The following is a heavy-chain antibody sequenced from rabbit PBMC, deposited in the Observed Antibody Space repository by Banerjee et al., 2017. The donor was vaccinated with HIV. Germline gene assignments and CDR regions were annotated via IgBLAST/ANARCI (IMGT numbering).Heavy chain of an antibody. J-gene: IGHJ4*01. D-gene: IGHD6-1*01. CDR2: IYGGSSGNT. CDR3: ASYAGYAGVGYANEDL. CDR1: GFSFSSSYW. V-gene: IGHV1S45*01. Sequence: EESGGDLVKPEGSLTLTCTASGFSFSSSYWICWVRQAPGKGLEWIACIYGGSSGNTYYASWAKGRFTISKTSSTTVTLQMTSLTAADTATYFCASYAGYAGVGYANEDLWGPGTLVTVS.